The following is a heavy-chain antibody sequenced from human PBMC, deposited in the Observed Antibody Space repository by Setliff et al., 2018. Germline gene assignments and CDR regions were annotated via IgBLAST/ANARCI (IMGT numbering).Heavy chain of an antibody. CDR3: ARGEGIVASSGWYPTSFDY. J-gene: IGHJ4*02. CDR2: IIPIFGTA. V-gene: IGHV1-69*13. D-gene: IGHD6-19*01. Sequence: SVKVSCKASGYTFTSYYMHWVRQAPGQGLEWMGGIIPIFGTANYAQKFQGRVTITADESTSTAYMELSSLRSEDTAVYYCARGEGIVASSGWYPTSFDYWGQGTLVTVSS. CDR1: GYTFTSYY.